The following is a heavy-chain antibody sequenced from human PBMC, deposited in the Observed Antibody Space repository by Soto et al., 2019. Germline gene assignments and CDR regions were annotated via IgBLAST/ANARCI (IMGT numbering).Heavy chain of an antibody. V-gene: IGHV3-30*18. D-gene: IGHD6-13*01. CDR3: AKDEIMYSRTSGPFDY. Sequence: RLSCAASGFTFSSHGMHWVRQAPGKGLEWVAVISSNGINEFYSDSAMGRFTISRDDSKNTLYLQLNSLRAEDTAVYYCAKDEIMYSRTSGPFDYWGQGTPVTVSS. J-gene: IGHJ4*02. CDR1: GFTFSSHG. CDR2: ISSNGINE.